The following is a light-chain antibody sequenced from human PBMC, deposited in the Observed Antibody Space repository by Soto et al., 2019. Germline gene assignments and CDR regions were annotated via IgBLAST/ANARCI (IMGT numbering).Light chain of an antibody. CDR1: HSISNC. CDR3: QQYSNYYT. CDR2: KES. V-gene: IGKV1-5*03. Sequence: DIQMSQSPSTLSSSVGDRVTITCRARHSISNCLAWYQQKPGKAPKLLIYKESTLQSGDPSRFSGSGSGTEFTLTISSLQPDDFATYYCQQYSNYYTFGQETNLHI. J-gene: IGKJ2*01.